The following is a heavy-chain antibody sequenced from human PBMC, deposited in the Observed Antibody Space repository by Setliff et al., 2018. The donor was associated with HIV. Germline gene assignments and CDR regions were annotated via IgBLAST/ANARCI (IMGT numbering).Heavy chain of an antibody. CDR2: IHYSGIT. CDR3: ARDHVFGSRTGFDP. D-gene: IGHD3-10*01. Sequence: ASETLSLTCTVSRDSINGHWWSWIRQPPGRGLEWTGSIHYSGITHYNPSLKSRLTMSVDTSKNQVSLKLSAVTAADTAVYYCARDHVFGSRTGFDPWGPGILVTVSS. J-gene: IGHJ5*02. CDR1: RDSINGHW. V-gene: IGHV4-59*11.